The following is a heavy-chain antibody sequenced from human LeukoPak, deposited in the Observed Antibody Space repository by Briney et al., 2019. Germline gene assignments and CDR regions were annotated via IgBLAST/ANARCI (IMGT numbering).Heavy chain of an antibody. CDR1: GYTFTGYY. D-gene: IGHD6-13*01. CDR2: INPNSGGT. V-gene: IGHV1-2*02. CDR3: AKDQPNSSSWLNWFDP. Sequence: ASVKGSCKASGYTFTGYYMHWVRQAPGQGLEWMGWINPNSGGTNYAQKFQSRVTMTRDTSISTAYMELSRLRSDDTAVYYCAKDQPNSSSWLNWFDPWGQGTLVTVSS. J-gene: IGHJ5*02.